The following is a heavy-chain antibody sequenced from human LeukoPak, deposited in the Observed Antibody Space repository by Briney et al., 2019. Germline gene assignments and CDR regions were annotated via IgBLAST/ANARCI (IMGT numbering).Heavy chain of an antibody. D-gene: IGHD6-6*01. V-gene: IGHV3-48*03. Sequence: GGSLRLSCAASGFTFSSYEMNWVPQAPGEGVECVSYIISSGSTIYYADSVKGRFTISRDNAKNSLYLQMNSLRAEDTAMYYCARDQRVTGRPDIDYWGQGTLVIVSS. CDR3: ARDQRVTGRPDIDY. CDR1: GFTFSSYE. CDR2: IISSGSTI. J-gene: IGHJ4*02.